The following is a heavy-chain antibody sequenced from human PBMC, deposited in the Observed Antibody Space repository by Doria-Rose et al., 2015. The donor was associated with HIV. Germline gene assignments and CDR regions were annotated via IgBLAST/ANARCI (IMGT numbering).Heavy chain of an antibody. D-gene: IGHD6-13*01. CDR2: IFSDDER. CDR3: ARIKSSRWYHKYYFDF. J-gene: IGHJ4*02. Sequence: QITLKESGPVLVKPTETLTLTCTVSGVSLSSPGMGVSWIRQPPGKALEWLANIFSDDERSYKTSLKSRLTFSRGTSKSQVVPTMTDMDPVDTATYYCARIKSSRWYHKYYFDFWGQGTLVIVSA. V-gene: IGHV2-26*01. CDR1: GVSLSSPGMG.